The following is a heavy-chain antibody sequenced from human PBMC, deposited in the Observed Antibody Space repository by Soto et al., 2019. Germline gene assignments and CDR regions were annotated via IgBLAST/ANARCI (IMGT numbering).Heavy chain of an antibody. V-gene: IGHV3-30-3*01. CDR3: ARANWGTRPYDY. Sequence: QVQLVESGGGVVQPGRSLRLSCAASGFTFSSYAMHWVRQAPGKGLEWVAVISYDGSNKYYADSVKGRFTISRDNSKNTLNLQMNSLRAEDTAVYYCARANWGTRPYDYWGQGTLVTVSS. J-gene: IGHJ4*02. CDR1: GFTFSSYA. CDR2: ISYDGSNK. D-gene: IGHD7-27*01.